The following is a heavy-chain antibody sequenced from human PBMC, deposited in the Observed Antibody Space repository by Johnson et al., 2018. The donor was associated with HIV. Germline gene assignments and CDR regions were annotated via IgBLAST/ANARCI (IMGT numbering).Heavy chain of an antibody. CDR3: ASDLIISSSWYSFSATRETNAFAI. J-gene: IGHJ3*02. Sequence: VQLVESGGGVVQPGRSLRLSCAASGFTFSSYAMHWVRQAPGKGLEWVAVISYDGSNKYYADSVKRRFTISRDSSKNTLYLQMNSLRPEDTAVYYCASDLIISSSWYSFSATRETNAFAIWGQGTMVTVSS. CDR1: GFTFSSYA. CDR2: ISYDGSNK. D-gene: IGHD6-13*01. V-gene: IGHV3-30*04.